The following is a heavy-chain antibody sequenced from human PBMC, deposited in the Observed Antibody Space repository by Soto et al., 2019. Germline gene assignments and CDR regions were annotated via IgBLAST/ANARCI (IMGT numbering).Heavy chain of an antibody. V-gene: IGHV2-5*02. Sequence: QITLKESGPTLVKPTQTLTLTCTFSGFSLSSTRMAVGWIRQPPGKALEWFALIYWDDDKRYSPFLKSRLTITKDTSKNQVVLTMSNMGPVDTARYYCAHIVVAGLGYYFDYWGQGTLVTVSS. D-gene: IGHD6-19*01. CDR2: IYWDDDK. CDR3: AHIVVAGLGYYFDY. J-gene: IGHJ4*02. CDR1: GFSLSSTRMA.